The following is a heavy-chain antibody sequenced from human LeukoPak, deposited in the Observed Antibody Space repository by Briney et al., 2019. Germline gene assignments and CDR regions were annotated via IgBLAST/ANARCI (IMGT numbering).Heavy chain of an antibody. CDR3: ARVRPRIDGSGTSYLRLYYFDY. CDR1: GYTFTGYY. CDR2: INPNSGDT. Sequence: ASVKVSCKASGYTFTGYYMYWVRQAPGQGLEWMGWINPNSGDTNYAQRFQGRVTMTRDTSISTAYMDLSRMPSDDTAVYYCARVRPRIDGSGTSYLRLYYFDYWGQGTLVTVSS. J-gene: IGHJ4*02. V-gene: IGHV1-2*02. D-gene: IGHD3-10*01.